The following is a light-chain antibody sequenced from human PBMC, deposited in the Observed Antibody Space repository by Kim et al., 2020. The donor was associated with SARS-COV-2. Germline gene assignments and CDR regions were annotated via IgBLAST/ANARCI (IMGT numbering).Light chain of an antibody. J-gene: IGKJ4*01. CDR1: QGIGSR. CDR3: QKYDSAPLT. V-gene: IGKV1-27*01. Sequence: LSASVGDRVTITCRASQGIGSRLAWYQQKPGKVPKLLIYAASTLLSGVPSRFSGSGSGTDFTLTISSLQPEDVATYYCQKYDSAPLTFGGGTKVDIK. CDR2: AAS.